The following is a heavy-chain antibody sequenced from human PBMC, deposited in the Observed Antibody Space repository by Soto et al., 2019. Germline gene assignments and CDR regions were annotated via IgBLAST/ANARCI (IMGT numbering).Heavy chain of an antibody. D-gene: IGHD5-12*01. CDR3: ARARGNDWYSDY. Sequence: QLQLVQSGAEVKKPGSSVKVSCKSSGGSFSTYGLSWVRQAPGQGLEWMGGIIPIFASTTYAQKFEGRVTITADESTNTAYMELRSLRSEDTAIYYCARARGNDWYSDYWGQGTLVTVSS. CDR1: GGSFSTYG. CDR2: IIPIFAST. J-gene: IGHJ4*02. V-gene: IGHV1-69*01.